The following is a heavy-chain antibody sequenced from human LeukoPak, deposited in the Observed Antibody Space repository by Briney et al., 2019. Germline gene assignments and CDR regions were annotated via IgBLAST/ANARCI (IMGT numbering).Heavy chain of an antibody. CDR1: GFTFSSYW. CDR3: ARASPNTVTTLQYFDY. Sequence: GGSLRLSCAASGFTFSSYWMSWVREAPGKGVEGVANIKQEGSEKYYVDSVKGRFTISRDNPKHSLYLQMNSLRAEDTAVYYCARASPNTVTTLQYFDYWGQGTLVTVSS. J-gene: IGHJ4*02. D-gene: IGHD4-17*01. V-gene: IGHV3-7*01. CDR2: IKQEGSEK.